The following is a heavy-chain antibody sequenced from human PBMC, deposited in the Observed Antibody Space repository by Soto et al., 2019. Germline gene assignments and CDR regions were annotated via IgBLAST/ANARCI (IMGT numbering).Heavy chain of an antibody. CDR3: ARYYFDSSGYSNWFDP. CDR2: IHYSGRT. CDR1: GGSITSGAYY. D-gene: IGHD3-22*01. V-gene: IGHV4-31*11. Sequence: SETLSLTCAVSGGSITSGAYYWTWIRQHPGKGLEWIAYIHYSGRTYYNPSLKSRVTISVDTSNNQFSLKLSSVTAADTAVYYCARYYFDSSGYSNWFDPWGRGTLVTVLL. J-gene: IGHJ5*02.